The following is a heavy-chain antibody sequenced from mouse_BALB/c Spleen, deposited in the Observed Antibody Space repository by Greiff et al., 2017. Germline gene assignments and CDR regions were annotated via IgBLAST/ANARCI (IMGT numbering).Heavy chain of an antibody. V-gene: IGHV5-6-3*01. J-gene: IGHJ1*01. CDR1: GFTFSSYG. Sequence: DVHLVESGGGLVQPGGSLKLSCAASGFTFSSYGMSWVRQTPDKRLELVATINSNGGSTYYPDSVKGRFTISRDNAKNTLYLQMSSLKSEDTAMYYCAREDYYGSSYRYFDVWGAGTTVTVSS. D-gene: IGHD1-1*01. CDR3: AREDYYGSSYRYFDV. CDR2: INSNGGST.